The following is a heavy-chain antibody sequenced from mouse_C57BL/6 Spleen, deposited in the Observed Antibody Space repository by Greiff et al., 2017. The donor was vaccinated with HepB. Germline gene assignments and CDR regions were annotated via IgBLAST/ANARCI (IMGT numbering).Heavy chain of an antibody. CDR2: IYPGNSDT. D-gene: IGHD2-3*01. CDR1: GYTFTNYW. CDR3: SREREDGHYSFDY. V-gene: IGHV1-5*01. Sequence: EVQLQQSGTVLAKPGASVKMSCKTSGYTFTNYWMHWVKQRPGQGLEWIGAIYPGNSDTSYNQKFKGKAKLTAVTSASTAYMELSSLTTEDSAVYYYSREREDGHYSFDYWGQGTTLTVSA. J-gene: IGHJ2*01.